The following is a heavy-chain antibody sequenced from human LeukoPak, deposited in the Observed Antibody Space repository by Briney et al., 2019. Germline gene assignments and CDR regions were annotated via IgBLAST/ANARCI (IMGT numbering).Heavy chain of an antibody. D-gene: IGHD6-19*01. CDR2: ISGSGGST. CDR3: AKVEVGSSGWYIGHY. V-gene: IGHV3-23*01. J-gene: IGHJ4*02. CDR1: GFTFSSYA. Sequence: GGSLRLSCAASGFTFSSYAMSWVRQAPGKRLEWVSAISGSGGSTYYADSVKGRFTISRDNSKNTLYLQMNSLRAEDTAVYYCAKVEVGSSGWYIGHYWGQGTLVTVSS.